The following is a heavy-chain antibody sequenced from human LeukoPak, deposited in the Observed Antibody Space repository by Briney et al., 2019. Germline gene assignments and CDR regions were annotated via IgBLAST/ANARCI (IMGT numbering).Heavy chain of an antibody. D-gene: IGHD2/OR15-2a*01. CDR2: INSDGSWA. J-gene: IGHJ4*02. Sequence: GGSLRLSCAASGNYWMHWVRQAPGKGLLWVSHINSDGSWASYADSVKGRFTISKDNAKNTVYLQMNNLRAEDTAVYYCVSFYETDWGRGTLVTISS. CDR3: VSFYETD. V-gene: IGHV3-74*01. CDR1: GNYW.